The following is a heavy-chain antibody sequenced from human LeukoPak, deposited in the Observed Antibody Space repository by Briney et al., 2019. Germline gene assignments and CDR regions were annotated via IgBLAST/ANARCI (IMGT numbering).Heavy chain of an antibody. CDR3: ARHGYTASHFFLDY. CDR1: SGSINSYY. J-gene: IGHJ4*02. D-gene: IGHD5-18*01. V-gene: IGHV4-4*07. Sequence: SGTLSLTCSVSSGSINSYYWGWVRQPAGRGLEWIGRIYTTGRADYDPSLQSRVAMSIDTSQKQFSLNLKSVTAADTATYFCARHGYTASHFFLDYWSQGAPVTVSS. CDR2: IYTTGRA.